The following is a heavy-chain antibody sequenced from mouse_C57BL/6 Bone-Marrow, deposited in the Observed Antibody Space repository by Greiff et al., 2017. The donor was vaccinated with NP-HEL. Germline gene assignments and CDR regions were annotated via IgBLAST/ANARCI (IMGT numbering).Heavy chain of an antibody. CDR1: GYTFTGYW. Sequence: VQLQQSGAELMKPGASVKLSCKATGYTFTGYWIEWVKQRPGHGLEWIGEILPGSGSTNYNEKFKGKATFTADTSSNTAYMQLSSLTTEDSAIYYCARGRIYDGYYNYAMDYWGQGTSVTVSS. V-gene: IGHV1-9*01. CDR2: ILPGSGST. J-gene: IGHJ4*01. D-gene: IGHD2-3*01. CDR3: ARGRIYDGYYNYAMDY.